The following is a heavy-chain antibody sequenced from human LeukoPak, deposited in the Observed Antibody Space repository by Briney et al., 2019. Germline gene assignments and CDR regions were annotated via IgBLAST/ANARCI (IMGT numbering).Heavy chain of an antibody. CDR1: GYNFASYW. Sequence: GESLKISCKGSGYNFASYWISWVRQMPGKGLEWMGIVYPGDSDTTYSPSFQGQVTISADKSISTAYLQWSSLKASDTAMYYCARQTYDSNGYYYEDYWGQGTLVTVSS. CDR2: VYPGDSDT. D-gene: IGHD3-22*01. CDR3: ARQTYDSNGYYYEDY. V-gene: IGHV5-51*01. J-gene: IGHJ4*02.